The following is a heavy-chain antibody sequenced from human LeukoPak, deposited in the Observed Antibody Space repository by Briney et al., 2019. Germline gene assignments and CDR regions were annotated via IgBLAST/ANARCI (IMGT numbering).Heavy chain of an antibody. CDR2: ISASGSTI. D-gene: IGHD1-14*01. V-gene: IGHV3-48*03. J-gene: IGHJ4*02. CDR1: GFTFSSYE. CDR3: ANRVPFDC. Sequence: GGSLRLSCAASGFTFSSYEMNWVRQAPEKGLEWVSYISASGSTINYADSVKGRFTISRDNAKNSLSLQMNSLRAEDTAVYYCANRVPFDCWGQGSLVSVSS.